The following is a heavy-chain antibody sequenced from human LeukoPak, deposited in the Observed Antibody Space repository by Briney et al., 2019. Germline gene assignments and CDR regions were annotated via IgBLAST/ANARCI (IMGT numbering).Heavy chain of an antibody. CDR1: GFTFSDFY. Sequence: GGSLRLSCAASGFTFSDFYMRWIRQAPGKGLEWISYISSSGDTIYYGDSVKGRFTISRDNARNSLYLQMNSLRAEDTAVYYCARGDKDFYYGMDVWGQGTTVTVSS. J-gene: IGHJ6*02. CDR2: ISSSGDTI. V-gene: IGHV3-11*01. D-gene: IGHD2-15*01. CDR3: ARGDKDFYYGMDV.